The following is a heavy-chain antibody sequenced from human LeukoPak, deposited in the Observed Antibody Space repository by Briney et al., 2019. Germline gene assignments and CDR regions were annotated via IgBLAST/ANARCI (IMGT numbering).Heavy chain of an antibody. D-gene: IGHD6-13*01. Sequence: PSETLSLTGTVSGGSISSSNYYWGWIRQSPGKGLEWIGSIYYIESTNYNPSLKSRVSISLDTSKNQFSLKLSFVTAADTAVYYCATLAAAGTGRGDNWGQGTLVTVSS. J-gene: IGHJ4*02. CDR1: GGSISSSNYY. V-gene: IGHV4-39*07. CDR3: ATLAAAGTGRGDN. CDR2: IYYIEST.